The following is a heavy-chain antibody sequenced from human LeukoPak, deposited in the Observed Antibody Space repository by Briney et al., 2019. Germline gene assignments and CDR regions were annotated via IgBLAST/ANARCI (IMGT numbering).Heavy chain of an antibody. CDR2: IYYSGST. V-gene: IGHV4-59*08. J-gene: IGHJ3*02. CDR1: GGSISSYY. CDR3: ARQHYYGSGSRYAFDI. Sequence: TSETLSLTCTVSGGSISSYYWSWIRQPPGKGLEWIGYIYYSGSTNYNPSLKSRVTMSVETSKNQFSLKLSSVTAADTAVYYCARQHYYGSGSRYAFDIWGQGTMVTVSS. D-gene: IGHD3-10*01.